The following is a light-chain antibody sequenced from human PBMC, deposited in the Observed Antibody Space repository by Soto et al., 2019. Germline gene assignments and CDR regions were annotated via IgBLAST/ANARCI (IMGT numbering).Light chain of an antibody. J-gene: IGLJ3*02. CDR2: DTT. Sequence: QAVVTQEPSLTVSPGGTVTLTCDSSTGAVTSGHYAYWFQQKPGQAPRTLIHDTTYKHSWTPARFSGSLLGGKAALTLSGAQHEDEADHYSLLYYTRVGVFGGGTKLTVL. CDR1: TGAVTSGHY. CDR3: LLYYTRVGV. V-gene: IGLV7-46*01.